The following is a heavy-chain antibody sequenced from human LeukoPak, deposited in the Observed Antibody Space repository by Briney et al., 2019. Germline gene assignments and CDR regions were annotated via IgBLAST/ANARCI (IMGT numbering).Heavy chain of an antibody. CDR3: ARVQCCDVGKSFLFDY. J-gene: IGHJ4*02. CDR2: INPNSGGT. V-gene: IGHV1-2*02. Sequence: ASVKVSCKASGYTFTGYYMHWVRQAPGQGLEWMGWINPNSGGTNYAQKFQGRVTMTRDTSISTAYMELSSLTSDDTAVFYCARVQCCDVGKSFLFDYWGQGTLVTASS. D-gene: IGHD1-26*01. CDR1: GYTFTGYY.